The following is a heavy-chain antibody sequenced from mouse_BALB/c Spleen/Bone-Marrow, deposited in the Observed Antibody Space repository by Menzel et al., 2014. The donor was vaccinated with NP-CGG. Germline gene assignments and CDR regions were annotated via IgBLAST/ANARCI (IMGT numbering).Heavy chain of an antibody. CDR3: ARDRYDGAMDS. J-gene: IGHJ4*01. CDR1: GFSLTGYG. D-gene: IGHD2-14*01. CDR2: IWGDGST. V-gene: IGHV2-6-7*01. Sequence: QVQLKESGPGLVAPSQSLSITCTVSGFSLTGYGVNWVRQPPGKGLEWLGMIWGDGSTDYNSALKSRLSISKNNSKSQVFLKMKSLQTDDTARYYCARDRYDGAMDSWGQGTSVTVSS.